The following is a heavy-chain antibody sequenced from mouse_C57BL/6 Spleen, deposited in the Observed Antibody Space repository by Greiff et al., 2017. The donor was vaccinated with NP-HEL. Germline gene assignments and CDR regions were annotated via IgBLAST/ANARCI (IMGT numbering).Heavy chain of an antibody. J-gene: IGHJ4*01. V-gene: IGHV1-82*01. CDR3: ASYDGYYYYYAMDY. CDR1: GYAFSSSW. Sequence: QVQLQQSGPELVKPGASVKISCKASGYAFSSSWMNWVKQRPGKGLEWIGRIYPGDGDTNYNGKFKGKATLTADKSSSTAYMQLSSLTSEDSAVYFCASYDGYYYYYAMDYWGQGTSVTVSS. D-gene: IGHD2-3*01. CDR2: IYPGDGDT.